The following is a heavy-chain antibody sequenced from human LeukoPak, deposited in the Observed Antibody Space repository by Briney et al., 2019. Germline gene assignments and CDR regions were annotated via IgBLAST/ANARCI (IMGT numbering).Heavy chain of an antibody. Sequence: PGGSLRLSCEASGFTFSAYSVNWDRQAPGKGLEWVSYISSGSYTIYYADSVKGRFTISRDNGKNSLYLQLNSLRAEDTAVYYCANSLLGGQGTLVTVSS. CDR2: ISSGSYTI. CDR1: GFTFSAYS. D-gene: IGHD2-21*01. V-gene: IGHV3-48*04. J-gene: IGHJ4*02. CDR3: ANSLL.